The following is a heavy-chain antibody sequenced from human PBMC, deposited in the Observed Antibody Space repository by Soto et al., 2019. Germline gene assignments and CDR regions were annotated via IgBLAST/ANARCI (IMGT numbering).Heavy chain of an antibody. CDR1: GDSISSTNR. V-gene: IGHV4-4*02. CDR3: ARRNSSLFDY. J-gene: IGHJ4*02. D-gene: IGHD6-13*01. CDR2: IYRSGST. Sequence: QVQLQESGPGLVKPSGTLSLTCAVSGDSISSTNRWNWVRQPPGKGLEWIGEIYRSGSTNYNPTLQSRVSTSVDKSKNQFSLRLTSVTAADTAVYFCARRNSSLFDYWGQGILVTVSS.